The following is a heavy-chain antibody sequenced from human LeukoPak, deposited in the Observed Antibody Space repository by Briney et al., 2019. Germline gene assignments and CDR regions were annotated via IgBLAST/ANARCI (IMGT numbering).Heavy chain of an antibody. J-gene: IGHJ5*02. CDR1: GFTFSSYW. V-gene: IGHV3-7*03. CDR2: INQDGSQK. CDR3: ARGGGRRMTTVTDNWFDP. Sequence: GGSLRLSCAASGFTFSSYWMSWVRQAPGKGLEWVANINQDGSQKYYVDSVKGRFTISRDNAKKSLFLQMNSLRSDDTAVYYCARGGGRRMTTVTDNWFDPWGQGTLVTVSS. D-gene: IGHD4-17*01.